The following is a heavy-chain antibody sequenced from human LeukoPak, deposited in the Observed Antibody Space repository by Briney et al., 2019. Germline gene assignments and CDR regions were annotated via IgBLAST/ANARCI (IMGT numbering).Heavy chain of an antibody. V-gene: IGHV4-61*01. D-gene: IGHD3-3*01. CDR1: GGSVSSGSYY. CDR2: IYYSGST. Sequence: SETLSLTCTVSGGSVSSGSYYWSWIRQPPGKGLEWIGYIYYSGSTNYNPSLKSRVTISVDTSKNQFSLKLSSVTAADTAVYYCARESKDFEATIFGWFDPWGQGTLSPSPQ. CDR3: ARESKDFEATIFGWFDP. J-gene: IGHJ5*02.